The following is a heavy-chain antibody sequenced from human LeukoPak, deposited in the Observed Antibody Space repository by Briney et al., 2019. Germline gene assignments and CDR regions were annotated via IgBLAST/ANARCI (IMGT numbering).Heavy chain of an antibody. Sequence: GGSLRLSCAASGFTFSAYWMHSVRQAPGKGLVWVSRINTDGSFTRYADSVQGRFTISRDTAKNTLFLQMNSLRAEDTTVYYCARAAKVGGALQYWGQGILVTVSS. CDR3: ARAAKVGGALQY. D-gene: IGHD1-26*01. CDR2: INTDGSFT. CDR1: GFTFSAYW. V-gene: IGHV3-74*01. J-gene: IGHJ4*02.